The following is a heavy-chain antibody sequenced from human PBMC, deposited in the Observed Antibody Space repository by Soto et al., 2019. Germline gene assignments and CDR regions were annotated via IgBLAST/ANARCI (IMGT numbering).Heavy chain of an antibody. Sequence: QVQLVQSGAEVKKPGASVKVSCKASGYTFTSYDIHWVRQATGQGLEWMGWMNPNSGNTGYSQKYQGRVTMTRDTSTITAYMELSSLRSEDTAVYYCASNQSGADCSGGSCFYVRDACDIGGEGTIVTASS. CDR1: GYTFTSYD. CDR3: ASNQSGADCSGGSCFYVRDACDI. V-gene: IGHV1-8*02. D-gene: IGHD2-15*01. J-gene: IGHJ3*02. CDR2: MNPNSGNT.